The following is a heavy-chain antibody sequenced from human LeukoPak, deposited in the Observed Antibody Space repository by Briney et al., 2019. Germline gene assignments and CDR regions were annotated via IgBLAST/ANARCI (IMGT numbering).Heavy chain of an antibody. CDR2: ISSGGIYI. J-gene: IGHJ5*02. Sequence: GGSLRLSCAASGFTFSRYSMNWVRQAPGKGLEWVSSISSGGIYIYYADSVKGRFTISRDNAKNSLFLRMNSLRAEDTAVYHCASLEYYDILTGDNWFDPWGQGTLVTVSS. D-gene: IGHD3-9*01. CDR3: ASLEYYDILTGDNWFDP. CDR1: GFTFSRYS. V-gene: IGHV3-21*01.